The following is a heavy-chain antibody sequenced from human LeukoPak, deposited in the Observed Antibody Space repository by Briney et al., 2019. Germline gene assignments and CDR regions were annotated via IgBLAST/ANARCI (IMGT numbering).Heavy chain of an antibody. CDR2: IYHSGNT. Sequence: PSETLSLTCTVSGYSISSGYYWGWIRQPPGKGLEWIGSIYHSGNTYYNPSLKSRVTISVDTSKNQFSLKLSSVTAADTAVYYCARDPYGGNSPWGQGTLVTVSS. D-gene: IGHD4-23*01. CDR1: GYSISSGYY. J-gene: IGHJ5*02. V-gene: IGHV4-38-2*02. CDR3: ARDPYGGNSP.